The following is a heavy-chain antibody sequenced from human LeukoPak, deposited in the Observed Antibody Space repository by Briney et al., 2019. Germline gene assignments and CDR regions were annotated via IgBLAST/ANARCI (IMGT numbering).Heavy chain of an antibody. Sequence: ASVKVSCKASGYTFTDYYLHWVRQAPGQGLEWMGWINPNSGGTNYAQTFQGRVTMTRDTSITTAYMELSRLRSDDTAVYYCARDLVRDYYGSGSYSEGMDVWGQGTTVTASS. J-gene: IGHJ6*02. CDR3: ARDLVRDYYGSGSYSEGMDV. CDR1: GYTFTDYY. CDR2: INPNSGGT. V-gene: IGHV1-2*02. D-gene: IGHD3-10*01.